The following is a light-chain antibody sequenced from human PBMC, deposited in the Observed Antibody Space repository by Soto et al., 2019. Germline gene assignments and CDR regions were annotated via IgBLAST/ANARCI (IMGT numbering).Light chain of an antibody. CDR3: QQYEKWPPSIT. V-gene: IGKV3-15*01. J-gene: IGKJ5*01. CDR2: GVS. CDR1: QPVNNN. Sequence: IEMTQSPATLSASPGDRATLSCRASQPVNNNLAWYQHKPGQAPRLLIYGVSTRTTGISARFSGGGSVTEFTLTISSLQSEDFAVYYCQQYEKWPPSITFGRGSRLEI.